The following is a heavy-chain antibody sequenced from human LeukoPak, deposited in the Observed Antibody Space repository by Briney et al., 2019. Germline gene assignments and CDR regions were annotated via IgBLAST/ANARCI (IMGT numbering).Heavy chain of an antibody. CDR2: ISGSGGTT. CDR1: GFTFSTYA. Sequence: ETGGSLRLSCAASGFTFSTYAMSWVRQAPGKGLEWVSLISGSGGTTYYADSVKGRFTISRDNSKNTLYLQMNSLRAEDTAVYYCAKRYCSSSFCSYFDYWGQGTLVTVSS. J-gene: IGHJ4*02. V-gene: IGHV3-23*01. CDR3: AKRYCSSSFCSYFDY. D-gene: IGHD2-2*01.